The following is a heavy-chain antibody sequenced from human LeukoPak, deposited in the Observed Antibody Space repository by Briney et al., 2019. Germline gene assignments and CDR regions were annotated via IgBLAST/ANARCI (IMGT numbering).Heavy chain of an antibody. D-gene: IGHD4-17*01. CDR1: GFTFSNYW. CDR2: INQDGTEK. CDR3: AKLRDYGVIDY. J-gene: IGHJ4*02. V-gene: IGHV3-7*05. Sequence: GGSLRLSCAASGFTFSNYWMSWVRQAPGRGLEWVANINQDGTEKYYVDSVKGRFTISRDNAKNSLYLQMNSLRAEDTAVYYCAKLRDYGVIDYWGQGTLVTVSS.